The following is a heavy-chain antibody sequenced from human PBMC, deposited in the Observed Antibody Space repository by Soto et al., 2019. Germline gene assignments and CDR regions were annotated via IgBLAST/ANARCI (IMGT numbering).Heavy chain of an antibody. D-gene: IGHD2-2*01. CDR3: AKAGVVVVPAAIVVYFDY. Sequence: GGSLRLSCAASGFTFSSYAMSWVRQAPGKGLEWVSAISGSGGSTYYADSVKGRFTISRDNSKNTLYLQMNSLRAEDTAVYYCAKAGVVVVPAAIVVYFDYWGQGTLVTVSS. J-gene: IGHJ4*02. CDR1: GFTFSSYA. V-gene: IGHV3-23*01. CDR2: ISGSGGST.